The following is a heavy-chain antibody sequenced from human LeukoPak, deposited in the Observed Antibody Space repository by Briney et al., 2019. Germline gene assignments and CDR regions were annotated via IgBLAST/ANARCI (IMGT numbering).Heavy chain of an antibody. D-gene: IGHD3-22*01. CDR2: IYTSGST. J-gene: IGHJ6*03. Sequence: PSETLSLTCTVSGGSISSYYWSWIRQPAGKGLEWIGRIYTSGSTNYNPSLKSRVTMSVDTSKNQFSLKLSSVTAADTAVYYCAREGSGYFPNDYYYYYYMDIWGKGTTVTVS. CDR1: GGSISSYY. CDR3: AREGSGYFPNDYYYYYYMDI. V-gene: IGHV4-4*07.